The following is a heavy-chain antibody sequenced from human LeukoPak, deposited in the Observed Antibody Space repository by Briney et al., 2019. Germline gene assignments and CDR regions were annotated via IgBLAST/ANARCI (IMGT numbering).Heavy chain of an antibody. J-gene: IGHJ4*02. CDR2: ISGSGDST. Sequence: GGSLRPSCAASGFTFSSYAMNWVRQAPGKGLEWVSTISGSGDSTYYADSVKGRFTISRDNSKNTLYLQMNSLRAEDTAIYYCAILYSSSPLDYWDQGTLVTVSS. V-gene: IGHV3-23*01. CDR3: AILYSSSPLDY. CDR1: GFTFSSYA. D-gene: IGHD6-6*01.